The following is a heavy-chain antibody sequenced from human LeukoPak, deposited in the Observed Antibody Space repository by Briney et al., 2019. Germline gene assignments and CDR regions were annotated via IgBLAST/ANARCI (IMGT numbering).Heavy chain of an antibody. V-gene: IGHV4-59*12. CDR2: VYNGGST. Sequence: SETLSLTCTVSGGSIFSYYWSWIRQSPGKGLEWIGYVYNGGSTNYNPSLKSRVTILVDTSKNQFSLKLSSVTAADTAVYYCASDRILTSTFDYWGQGTLVTVSS. CDR3: ASDRILTSTFDY. CDR1: GGSIFSYY. D-gene: IGHD2/OR15-2a*01. J-gene: IGHJ4*02.